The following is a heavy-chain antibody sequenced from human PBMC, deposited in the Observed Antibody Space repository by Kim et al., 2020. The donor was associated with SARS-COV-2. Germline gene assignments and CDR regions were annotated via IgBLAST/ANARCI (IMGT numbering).Heavy chain of an antibody. V-gene: IGHV4-39*01. D-gene: IGHD3-10*01. CDR3: ARRYYYGSGSYIHWYFDL. Sequence: SETLSLTCTVSGGSISSSSYYWGWIRQPPGKGLEWIGSIYYSGSTYYNPSLKSRVTISVDTSKNQFSLKLSSVTAADTAVYYCARRYYYGSGSYIHWYFDLWGRGTLV. CDR1: GGSISSSSYY. CDR2: IYYSGST. J-gene: IGHJ2*01.